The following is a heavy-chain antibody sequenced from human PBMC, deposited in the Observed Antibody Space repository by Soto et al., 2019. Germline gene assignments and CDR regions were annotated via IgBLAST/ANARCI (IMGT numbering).Heavy chain of an antibody. CDR3: ARDRSSGWPTYYYYYMDV. J-gene: IGHJ6*03. D-gene: IGHD6-19*01. Sequence: SETLSLTCTVSGGSISSYYWSWIRQPPGKGLEWIRYVYYSGSTNYNPSLKSRVTISVDTSKNQFSLRLSSVTAADTAVYYCARDRSSGWPTYYYYYMDVWGKGTTVTVS. CDR2: VYYSGST. CDR1: GGSISSYY. V-gene: IGHV4-59*01.